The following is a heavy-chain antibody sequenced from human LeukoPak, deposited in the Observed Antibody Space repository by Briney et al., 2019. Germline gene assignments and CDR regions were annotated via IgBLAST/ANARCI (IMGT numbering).Heavy chain of an antibody. J-gene: IGHJ4*02. CDR1: GGPFNDYY. CDR2: INHSGST. V-gene: IGHV4-34*01. D-gene: IGHD6-19*01. CDR3: ARDGGIAVAGDNFDY. Sequence: SETLSLTCAVYGGPFNDYYWNWLRQPPGKGLEWIGEINHSGSTNYHPSYKSRVTISLDTSQNHFSLKLTSVTAADTAVYYCARDGGIAVAGDNFDYWGQGTLVTVSS.